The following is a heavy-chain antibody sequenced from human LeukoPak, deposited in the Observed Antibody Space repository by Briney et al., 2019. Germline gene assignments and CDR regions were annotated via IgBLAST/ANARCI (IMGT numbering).Heavy chain of an antibody. CDR2: IIPIFGTA. J-gene: IGHJ4*02. D-gene: IGHD3-10*01. CDR3: ARTRPNYYYGSGSYYTPFDY. Sequence: ASVKVSCKASGGTFSGYAISWVRQAPGQGLGWMGGIIPIFGTANYAQKFQGRVTITADESTSTAYMELSSLRAEDTAEYYCARTRPNYYYGSGSYYTPFDYWGQGTLVTVSS. V-gene: IGHV1-69*13. CDR1: GGTFSGYA.